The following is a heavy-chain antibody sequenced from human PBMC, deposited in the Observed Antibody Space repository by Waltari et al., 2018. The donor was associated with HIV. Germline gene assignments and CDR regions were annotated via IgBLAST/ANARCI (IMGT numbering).Heavy chain of an antibody. D-gene: IGHD5-18*01. V-gene: IGHV4-59*01. J-gene: IGHJ6*02. CDR3: ARGGNGYAYGDYYYFGMDV. CDR1: GGSITNSY. Sequence: QVHLQESGPGLVKPSETLSLTCTVSGGSITNSYWSWIPQAPGKGLEWVGYIHTSGRTNYNPSLRSPVTIAVATSKNQFSLNLRSVTTADTAVYYCARGGNGYAYGDYYYFGMDVWGQGTTVTVSS. CDR2: IHTSGRT.